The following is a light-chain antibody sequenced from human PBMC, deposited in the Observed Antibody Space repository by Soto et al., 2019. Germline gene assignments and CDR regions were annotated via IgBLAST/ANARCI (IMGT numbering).Light chain of an antibody. V-gene: IGKV1-5*03. CDR2: KAS. Sequence: DIQMTQSPSTLSASVGDRVTITCRASQTISSWLAWYQQKPGKAPKLLIYKASTLKSGVPSRFSGSGSGTEFTLTISSLQPEDFATYYCQQLSNYPLTFGQGTRLEIK. CDR1: QTISSW. J-gene: IGKJ5*01. CDR3: QQLSNYPLT.